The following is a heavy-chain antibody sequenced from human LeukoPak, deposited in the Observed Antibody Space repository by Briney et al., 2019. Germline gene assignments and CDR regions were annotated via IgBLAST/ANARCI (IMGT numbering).Heavy chain of an antibody. J-gene: IGHJ4*02. CDR3: VRDTYRTAVAGSSGLGY. D-gene: IGHD6-19*01. CDR2: IKQDGTEK. CDR1: AFTFSNYW. Sequence: PGGSLRLSCTASAFTFSNYWMGWVRQAPGKGMEWVANIKQDGTEKSYVDSVKGRFTISRDNVQNSVYLQMHSLRADDTAIYYCVRDTYRTAVAGSSGLGYWGQGTLVTVSS. V-gene: IGHV3-7*01.